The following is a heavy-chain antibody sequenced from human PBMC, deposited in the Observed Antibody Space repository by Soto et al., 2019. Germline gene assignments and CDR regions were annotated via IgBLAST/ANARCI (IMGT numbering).Heavy chain of an antibody. D-gene: IGHD2-21*02. CDR3: ARESNIVVVTAIPCDY. V-gene: IGHV1-18*01. CDR1: GYTFTSYG. Sequence: ASVKVSCKASGYTFTSYGISWVRQAPGQGLEWMGWISAYNGNTNYAQKLQGRVTMTTDTSTSTAYMELRSLRSDDTAVYYCARESNIVVVTAIPCDYWGQGNLVTVSS. J-gene: IGHJ4*02. CDR2: ISAYNGNT.